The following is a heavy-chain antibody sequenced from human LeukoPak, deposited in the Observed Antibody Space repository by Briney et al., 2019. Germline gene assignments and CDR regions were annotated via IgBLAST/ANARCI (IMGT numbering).Heavy chain of an antibody. V-gene: IGHV3-30*14. CDR1: GFTFRNYA. CDR3: ASTFYGDSPPY. Sequence: GGSLRLSCDASGFTFRNYAFHWVRQAPGKGLEWVALISYDGNSQYYADSVKGRFTISRDNSKNTLYLQMNSLRAEDTAVYYCASTFYGDSPPYWGQGTLVTVSS. J-gene: IGHJ4*02. CDR2: ISYDGNSQ. D-gene: IGHD4-17*01.